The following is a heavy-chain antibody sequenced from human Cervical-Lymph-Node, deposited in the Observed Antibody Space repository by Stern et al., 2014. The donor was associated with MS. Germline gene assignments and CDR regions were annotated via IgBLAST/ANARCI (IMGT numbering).Heavy chain of an antibody. J-gene: IGHJ3*01. V-gene: IGHV1-69*01. D-gene: IGHD3-22*01. CDR1: GDTFINHA. CDR2: IIPMNDAA. CDR3: ARSFRRYYDSTGYPDALDV. Sequence: EQLVESGAEVKKPGSSVKVSCKASGDTFINHAFTWVRQAPGQGLEWMGGIIPMNDAAKYAQKFPGRVTITADASTNTVYMELSSLRSEDTAMFYCARSFRRYYDSTGYPDALDVWGQGTMVTVSS.